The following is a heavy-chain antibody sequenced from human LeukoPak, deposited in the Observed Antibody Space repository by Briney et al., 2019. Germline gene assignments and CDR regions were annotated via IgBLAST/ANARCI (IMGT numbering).Heavy chain of an antibody. V-gene: IGHV4-59*08. CDR1: GGSISSYY. CDR2: IYYSGST. D-gene: IGHD3-10*01. J-gene: IGHJ4*02. CDR3: ARHQGGVVRGVMPNFDH. Sequence: SETLSLTCTVSGGSISSYYWSWIRQPPGKGLEWIGYIYYSGSTNYNPSLKSRVTISVDTSKNQFSLKLSSVTAADTAVYYCARHQGGVVRGVMPNFDHWGQGTLVTVSS.